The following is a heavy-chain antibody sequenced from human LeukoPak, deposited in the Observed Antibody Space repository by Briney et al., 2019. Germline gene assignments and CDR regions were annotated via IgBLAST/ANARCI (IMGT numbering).Heavy chain of an antibody. D-gene: IGHD4-23*01. J-gene: IGHJ4*02. CDR2: ISGSGGST. Sequence: GGSLRLSCAASGFTFSSYAMSWVRQAAGKGLEWVSAISGSGGSTYYAVSVKGRFTISRDNSKNTLYLQMNSLRAEDTAVYYCARRGDGGRSFDYWGQGTLVTASS. CDR3: ARRGDGGRSFDY. CDR1: GFTFSSYA. V-gene: IGHV3-23*01.